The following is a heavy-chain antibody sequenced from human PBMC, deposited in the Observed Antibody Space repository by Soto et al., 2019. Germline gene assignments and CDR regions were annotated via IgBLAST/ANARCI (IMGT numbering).Heavy chain of an antibody. V-gene: IGHV4-34*01. CDR1: GGSFSGYY. CDR2: INHSGST. CDR3: ARGQLVVVVTAKPFDY. Sequence: SETLSLTCAVYGGSFSGYYWSWIRQPPGKGLEWIGEINHSGSTNYNPSLKSRVTISVDTSKNQFSLRLSSVTAADTAVYYCARGQLVVVVTAKPFDYWGQGTLVTVSS. D-gene: IGHD2-21*02. J-gene: IGHJ4*02.